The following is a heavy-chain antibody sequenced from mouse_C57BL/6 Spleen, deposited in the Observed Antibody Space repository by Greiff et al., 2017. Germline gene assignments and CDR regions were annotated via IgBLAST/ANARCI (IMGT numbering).Heavy chain of an antibody. Sequence: EVKLMESGGGLVKPGGSLKLSCAASGFTFSSYTMSWVRQTPEKRLEWVATISGGGGNTYYPDSVKGRFPISRDNAKNTLYLQMSSLRSEDTALYYCARQGYSNYFDYWGQGTTLTVSS. D-gene: IGHD2-5*01. CDR2: ISGGGGNT. J-gene: IGHJ2*01. CDR1: GFTFSSYT. CDR3: ARQGYSNYFDY. V-gene: IGHV5-9*01.